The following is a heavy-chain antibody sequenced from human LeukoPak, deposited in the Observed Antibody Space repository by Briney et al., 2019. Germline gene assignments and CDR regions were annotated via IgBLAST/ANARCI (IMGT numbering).Heavy chain of an antibody. CDR2: IWYDGSNK. CDR1: GFTFSDYG. CDR3: ATYGDSRRRDWYFDL. J-gene: IGHJ2*01. Sequence: GGSLRLSCAASGFTFSDYGMHWVRQAPGKGLEWVAVIWYDGSNKFYADSVKGRFTISRDNSKNTLYLQMNSLRAEDTAVYYCATYGDSRRRDWYFDLWGRGTLVTVSS. D-gene: IGHD4-17*01. V-gene: IGHV3-33*08.